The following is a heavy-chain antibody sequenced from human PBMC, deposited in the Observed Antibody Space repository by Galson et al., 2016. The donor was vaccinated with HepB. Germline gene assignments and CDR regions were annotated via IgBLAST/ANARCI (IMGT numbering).Heavy chain of an antibody. Sequence: SLRLSCAASGFTFSDHYMDWVRQAPGKGLEWVGRSRNKANSYTTEYAASVKGRFTVSRDDSKNSVYLQMNSLKTEDTAVYYCVTTDSSGYLIDYRGAFDIWGQGTTVTVSS. J-gene: IGHJ3*02. CDR1: GFTFSDHY. D-gene: IGHD3-22*01. CDR3: VTTDSSGYLIDYRGAFDI. V-gene: IGHV3-72*01. CDR2: SRNKANSYTT.